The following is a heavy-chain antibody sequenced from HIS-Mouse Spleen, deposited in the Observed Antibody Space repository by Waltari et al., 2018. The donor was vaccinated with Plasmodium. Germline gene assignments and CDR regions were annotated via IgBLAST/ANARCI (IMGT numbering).Heavy chain of an antibody. V-gene: IGHV3-74*01. CDR3: ARTIAAAGTGDAFDM. D-gene: IGHD6-13*01. CDR1: GFTFSSYW. Sequence: SGFTFSSYWMHWVRQAPGKGLVWVSRINSDGSSTRYADSVKGRFTISRDNAKNTLYLQMNSLRAEDTAVYYCARTIAAAGTGDAFDMWGQGTMVTVSS. J-gene: IGHJ3*02. CDR2: INSDGSST.